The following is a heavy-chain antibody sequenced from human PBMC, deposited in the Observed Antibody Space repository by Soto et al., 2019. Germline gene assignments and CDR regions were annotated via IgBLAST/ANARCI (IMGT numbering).Heavy chain of an antibody. Sequence: QVQLVQSGAEVKKPGSSVKVSCKASGGTFSSYTISWVRQAPGQGLEWMGRIIPILGIANYAQKFQGRVTXXAXKXXSTAYMELSSLRSEDTAVYYCARGLVVPADNYFDYWGQGTLVTVSS. CDR3: ARGLVVPADNYFDY. D-gene: IGHD2-2*01. J-gene: IGHJ4*02. V-gene: IGHV1-69*02. CDR2: IIPILGIA. CDR1: GGTFSSYT.